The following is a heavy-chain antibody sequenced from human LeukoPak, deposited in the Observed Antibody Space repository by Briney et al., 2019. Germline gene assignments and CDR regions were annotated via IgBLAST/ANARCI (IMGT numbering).Heavy chain of an antibody. Sequence: GGSLRLSCAASGFTFSSYAMSWVRQAPGKGLEWVAVISYDGSNKYYADSVKGRFTISRDNSKNTLYLQMNSLRAEDTAVYYCARELSGYDTHFDYWGQGTLVTVSS. V-gene: IGHV3-30*04. CDR2: ISYDGSNK. CDR3: ARELSGYDTHFDY. D-gene: IGHD5-12*01. J-gene: IGHJ4*02. CDR1: GFTFSSYA.